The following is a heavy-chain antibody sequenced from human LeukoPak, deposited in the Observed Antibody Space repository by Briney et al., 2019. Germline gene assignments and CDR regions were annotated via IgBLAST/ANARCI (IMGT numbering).Heavy chain of an antibody. D-gene: IGHD2-2*01. J-gene: IGHJ6*02. CDR1: GYTFTGYY. V-gene: IGHV1-2*04. Sequence: ASVTVSCKASGYTFTGYYMHWVRQAPGQGLEWMGWINPNSGGTNYAQKFQGWVTMTRDTSISTAYMELSRLRSDDTAVYYCARSYCSSTSCLVPNYYYGMDVWGQGTTVTVSS. CDR3: ARSYCSSTSCLVPNYYYGMDV. CDR2: INPNSGGT.